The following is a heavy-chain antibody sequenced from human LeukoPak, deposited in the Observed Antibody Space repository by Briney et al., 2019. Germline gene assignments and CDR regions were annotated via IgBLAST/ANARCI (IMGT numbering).Heavy chain of an antibody. CDR3: ASVGYYGDYPFYPEY. J-gene: IGHJ4*02. CDR1: GGSISSSSYY. Sequence: KTSETLSLTCTVSGGSISSSSYYWGWIRQPPGKGLEWIGYIYYSGSTNYNPSLKSRVTISVDTSKNQFSLKLSSVTAADTAVYYCASVGYYGDYPFYPEYWGQGTLVTVSS. D-gene: IGHD4-17*01. V-gene: IGHV4-61*05. CDR2: IYYSGST.